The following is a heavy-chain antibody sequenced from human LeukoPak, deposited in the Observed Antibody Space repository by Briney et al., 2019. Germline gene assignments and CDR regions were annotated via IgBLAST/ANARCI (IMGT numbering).Heavy chain of an antibody. CDR1: GDSISSGDYY. D-gene: IGHD5-18*01. Sequence: SETLSLTCTVSGDSISSGDYYWSWIRQPAGKGLEWIGRISSSGSTNYNPSLKSRVTISVDTSKNQFSLKLSSVTAADTAVYYCARTTEGGYTYDYFYYYYMEVWGKGTTVTISS. J-gene: IGHJ6*03. V-gene: IGHV4-61*02. CDR2: ISSSGST. CDR3: ARTTEGGYTYDYFYYYYMEV.